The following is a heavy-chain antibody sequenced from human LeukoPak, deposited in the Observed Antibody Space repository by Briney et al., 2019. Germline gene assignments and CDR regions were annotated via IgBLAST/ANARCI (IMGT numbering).Heavy chain of an antibody. CDR1: GLTFSSHW. V-gene: IGHV3-74*01. D-gene: IGHD1-26*01. J-gene: IGHJ4*02. CDR3: AKETSSGNFVTIDC. CDR2: ITNDGSST. Sequence: GGSLRLSCAASGLTFSSHWMHWVRQAPGKGLVWVSRITNDGSSTTYADSVKGRFTISRDNAKNMLYLQVNSLRAEDTAVYYCAKETSSGNFVTIDCWGQGTLVTVSS.